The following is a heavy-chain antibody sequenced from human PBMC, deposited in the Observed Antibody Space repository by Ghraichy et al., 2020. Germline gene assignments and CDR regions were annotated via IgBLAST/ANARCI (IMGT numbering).Heavy chain of an antibody. Sequence: GESPNISCAASGFTFSTYWMHWVRQAPGKGLVWVSCINNDGTSTSYADSVKGRFTISRDNAKNTLYLQINSLRAEDAAVYYCARDAYSYDIYYYYGMDVWGQGTTVTVSS. J-gene: IGHJ6*02. CDR2: INNDGTST. V-gene: IGHV3-74*01. CDR1: GFTFSTYW. CDR3: ARDAYSYDIYYYYGMDV. D-gene: IGHD5-18*01.